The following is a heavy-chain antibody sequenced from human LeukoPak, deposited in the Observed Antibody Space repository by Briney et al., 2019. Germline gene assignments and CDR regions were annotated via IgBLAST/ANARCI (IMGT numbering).Heavy chain of an antibody. CDR2: INPNSGGT. D-gene: IGHD3-16*02. Sequence: ASVKVSCKASGYTFTGYYMHWVRQAPGQGLEWMGWINPNSGGTNYAQKFQGRVTMTEDTSTDTAYMELSSLRSEDTAVYYCATAERLGELSFEWGQGTLVTVSS. J-gene: IGHJ4*02. V-gene: IGHV1-2*02. CDR1: GYTFTGYY. CDR3: ATAERLGELSFE.